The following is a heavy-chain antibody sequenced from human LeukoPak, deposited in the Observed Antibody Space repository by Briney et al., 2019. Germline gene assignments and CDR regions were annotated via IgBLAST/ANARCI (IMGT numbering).Heavy chain of an antibody. V-gene: IGHV4-39*07. CDR3: ARGGQRAAAGSSSWFDP. Sequence: SETLSLTCSVSGASLSSYTYYWAWIRQPPGKGLEWIANMYNSGTTYYNSSLKSRVTISLDTSKTQVSLKLSSVTAADTAVYYCARGGQRAAAGSSSWFDPWGQGSLVTVSS. J-gene: IGHJ5*02. D-gene: IGHD6-13*01. CDR1: GASLSSYTYY. CDR2: MYNSGTT.